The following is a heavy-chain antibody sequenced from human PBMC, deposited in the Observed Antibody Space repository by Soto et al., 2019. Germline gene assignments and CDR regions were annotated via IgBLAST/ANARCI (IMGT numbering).Heavy chain of an antibody. D-gene: IGHD5-18*01. CDR3: ARDRSTAMDDYYYYYGMDV. CDR2: IYHSRST. V-gene: IGHV4-38-2*02. CDR1: GYSISSGYY. J-gene: IGHJ6*02. Sequence: SETLCITCAVSGYSISSGYYWGWIRPPPGKGLEWIGTIYHSRSTYYNPSLKSRVTISVDTSKNQFSLKLSSVTAADTAVYYCARDRSTAMDDYYYYYGMDVWGQGTTVT.